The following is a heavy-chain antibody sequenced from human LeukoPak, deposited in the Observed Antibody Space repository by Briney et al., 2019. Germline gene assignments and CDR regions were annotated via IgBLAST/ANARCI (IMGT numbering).Heavy chain of an antibody. J-gene: IGHJ4*02. CDR3: ARHVGISF. D-gene: IGHD7-27*01. CDR1: GGSFSDYY. CDR2: IREDGTEK. V-gene: IGHV3-7*01. Sequence: PSETLSLTCAVYGGSFSDYYMTWVRQAPGKGLEWVANIREDGTEKNYVDSVKGRFTISRDNAKNSLFLQMSNLRDDDTAIYYCARHVGISFWGQGTLVTVSS.